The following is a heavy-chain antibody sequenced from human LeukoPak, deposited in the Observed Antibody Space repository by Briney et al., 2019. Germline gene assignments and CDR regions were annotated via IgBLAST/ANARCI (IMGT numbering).Heavy chain of an antibody. Sequence: SETLSLTCTVSGGSISNYYWSWLRQPAGKGLEWIGRMYTSGSTEYNPSLKSRFTITVNKSKNQLSLKVTSVTAADTAVYFCARDHYGSGNYKSYFDYWGQGTQVTVSS. J-gene: IGHJ4*02. CDR2: MYTSGST. CDR1: GGSISNYY. V-gene: IGHV4-4*07. D-gene: IGHD3-10*01. CDR3: ARDHYGSGNYKSYFDY.